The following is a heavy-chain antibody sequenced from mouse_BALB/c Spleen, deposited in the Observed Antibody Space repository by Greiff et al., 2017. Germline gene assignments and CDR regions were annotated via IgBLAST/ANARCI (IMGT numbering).Heavy chain of an antibody. J-gene: IGHJ1*01. D-gene: IGHD1-1*01. CDR3: ARGDYYGSSYVYFDV. Sequence: VKLQESGPGLVAPSQSLSITCTVSGFSLTSYGVHWVRQPPGKGLEWLGVIWAGGSTNYNSALMSRLSISKDNSKSQVFLKMNSLQTDDTAMYYCARGDYYGSSYVYFDVWGAGTTVTVSS. V-gene: IGHV2-9*02. CDR1: GFSLTSYG. CDR2: IWAGGST.